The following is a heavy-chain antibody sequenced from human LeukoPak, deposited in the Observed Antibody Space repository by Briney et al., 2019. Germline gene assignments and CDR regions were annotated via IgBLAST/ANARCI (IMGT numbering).Heavy chain of an antibody. CDR2: ISGDGVST. Sequence: GGSLRLSCVASGLSIADFAMHWVRQAPGKGLEWVSLISGDGVSTFYADSVKGRFSISRDNSKNSLYLEMNSLRTEDAAMYYCAKESGKFDYWGQGTLVAVSS. CDR1: GLSIADFA. V-gene: IGHV3-43*02. J-gene: IGHJ4*02. CDR3: AKESGKFDY.